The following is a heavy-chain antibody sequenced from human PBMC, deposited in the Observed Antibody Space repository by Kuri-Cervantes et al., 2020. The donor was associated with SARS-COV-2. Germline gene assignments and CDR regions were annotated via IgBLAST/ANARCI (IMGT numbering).Heavy chain of an antibody. V-gene: IGHV3-30*18. CDR3: AKDPLHYDSYDFWSGYYTGYFDY. D-gene: IGHD3-3*01. Sequence: GESLKISCAASGFTFSNYGMHWVRQAPGKGLEWVAIISYDGSNKYYADSVKGRFTISRDNSKNTLYLQMNSLRADDTAVYYCAKDPLHYDSYDFWSGYYTGYFDYWGQGTLVTVSS. J-gene: IGHJ4*02. CDR2: ISYDGSNK. CDR1: GFTFSNYG.